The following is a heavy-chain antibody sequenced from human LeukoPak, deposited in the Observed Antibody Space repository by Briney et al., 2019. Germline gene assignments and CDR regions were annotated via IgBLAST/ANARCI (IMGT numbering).Heavy chain of an antibody. CDR3: ARYSSGYYSHFDY. V-gene: IGHV1-46*01. Sequence: ASVKVSCKASGYTFTSYYMHWVRQAPGQGLEWMGIINPSGGSTSYAQKFQGRVTITTDESTSTAYMELNSLRSEDTAVYYCARYSSGYYSHFDYWGQGTLVTVSS. D-gene: IGHD3-22*01. CDR1: GYTFTSYY. CDR2: INPSGGST. J-gene: IGHJ4*02.